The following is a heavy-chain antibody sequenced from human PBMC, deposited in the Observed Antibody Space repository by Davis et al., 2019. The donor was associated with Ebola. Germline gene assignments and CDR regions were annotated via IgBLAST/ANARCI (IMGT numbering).Heavy chain of an antibody. Sequence: GESLKISYAASGFVFSDYYMSWVRQAPGKGLEWVSYISIGGTIYYAESVKGRFTVSRDNAKSSMYLQMNSLRAEDTAVYYCARDFDYGGGYWGQGTLVTVSS. J-gene: IGHJ4*02. CDR3: ARDFDYGGGY. CDR1: GFVFSDYY. CDR2: ISIGGTI. D-gene: IGHD4-17*01. V-gene: IGHV3-69-1*01.